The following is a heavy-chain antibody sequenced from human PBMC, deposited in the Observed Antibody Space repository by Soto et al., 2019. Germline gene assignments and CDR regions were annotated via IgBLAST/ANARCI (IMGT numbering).Heavy chain of an antibody. V-gene: IGHV1-69*01. J-gene: IGHJ5*02. CDR2: IIPVFFAT. CDR3: ASSTVFGVSALTSKTWFDP. D-gene: IGHD3-3*01. Sequence: QVHLIQSGAEVKKPGSSVKVSCKASGGTFNNYAFSWVRQAPGQGLEWMGGIIPVFFATHYAQNFQGRVTISANESTKTVYWDLSILRSDDTAVYVCASSTVFGVSALTSKTWFDPWVQGTLVIVSS. CDR1: GGTFNNYA.